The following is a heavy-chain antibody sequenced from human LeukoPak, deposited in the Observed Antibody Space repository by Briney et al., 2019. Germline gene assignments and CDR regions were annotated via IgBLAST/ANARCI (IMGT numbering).Heavy chain of an antibody. D-gene: IGHD3-16*01. V-gene: IGHV4-4*07. CDR3: AGVENALEILGTNLDN. CDR2: IYSSGST. Sequence: SETLSLTCTVSGASIDTYHWNWIRQPAGKGLEWIGRIYSSGSTNYNPSLKGRVTMSVETSTNQVSLKVTSVTAADTAVYYCAGVENALEILGTNLDNWGKGTLVTV. J-gene: IGHJ4*02. CDR1: GASIDTYH.